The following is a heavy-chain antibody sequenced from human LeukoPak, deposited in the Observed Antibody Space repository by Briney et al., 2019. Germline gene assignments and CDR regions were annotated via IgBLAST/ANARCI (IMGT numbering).Heavy chain of an antibody. Sequence: SVNVSCTASGGTFSSYAISWVRQAPGQGLEWMGGIIPIFGAANYAQKFQGRVTITADESTSTAYMELSSLRSEDTAVYYCAQLVDNWFDPWGQGTLVTVSS. CDR2: IIPIFGAA. J-gene: IGHJ5*02. V-gene: IGHV1-69*13. D-gene: IGHD6-6*01. CDR1: GGTFSSYA. CDR3: AQLVDNWFDP.